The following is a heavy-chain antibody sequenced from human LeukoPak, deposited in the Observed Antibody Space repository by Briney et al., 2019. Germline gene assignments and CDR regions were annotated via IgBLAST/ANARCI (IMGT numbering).Heavy chain of an antibody. D-gene: IGHD3-10*01. J-gene: IGHJ4*02. CDR1: GLTFSNSW. CDR3: AKEELLWFGEYRAFDY. V-gene: IGHV3-7*01. CDR2: IREDGNEK. Sequence: GGSLRLSCAASGLTFSNSWMSWVRQAPGKVLEWVANIREDGNEKYYVDYVNGRFTISRDNSKNTLYLQMNSLRAEVPAVNYRAKEELLWFGEYRAFDYWGQGTLVTVSS.